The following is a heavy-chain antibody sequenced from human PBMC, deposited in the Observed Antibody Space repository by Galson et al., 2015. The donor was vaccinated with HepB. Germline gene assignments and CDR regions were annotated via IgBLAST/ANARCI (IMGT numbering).Heavy chain of an antibody. CDR3: ARGAGRITIFGVARTWFDP. J-gene: IGHJ5*02. V-gene: IGHV1-2*02. D-gene: IGHD3-3*01. CDR1: GYTFTGYY. CDR2: TNPNSGGT. Sequence: SVKVSCKASGYTFTGYYMHWVRQAPGQGLEWMGWTNPNSGGTNYAQKFQGRVTMTRDTSISTAYMELSRLRSDDTAVYYCARGAGRITIFGVARTWFDPWGQGTLVTVSS.